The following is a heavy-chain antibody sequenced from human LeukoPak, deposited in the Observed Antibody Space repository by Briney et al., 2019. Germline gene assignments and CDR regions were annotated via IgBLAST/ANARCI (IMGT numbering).Heavy chain of an antibody. D-gene: IGHD4-23*01. Sequence: GGSLRLSCAASGFTFSSYSMNWVRQAPGKWLEWVSSISSSSSYKYYADSVKGRFTISRDNAKNSLYLQMNSLRAEDTAVYYCSRVSMKLYYFDYWGQGTLVTVSS. J-gene: IGHJ4*02. CDR3: SRVSMKLYYFDY. CDR2: ISSSSSYK. CDR1: GFTFSSYS. V-gene: IGHV3-21*01.